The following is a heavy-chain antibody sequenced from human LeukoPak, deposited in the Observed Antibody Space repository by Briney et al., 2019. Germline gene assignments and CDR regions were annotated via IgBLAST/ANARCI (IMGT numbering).Heavy chain of an antibody. D-gene: IGHD6-19*01. Sequence: GGSLILSCAASGFTFSSYSMNWVRQAPGKGLEWVSYISSSSSTIYYADSVKGRFTISRDNAKNSLYLQMNSLRAEDTAVYYCARDRRTGYSSGPGVWGQGTLVTVSS. CDR1: GFTFSSYS. J-gene: IGHJ4*02. CDR3: ARDRRTGYSSGPGV. CDR2: ISSSSSTI. V-gene: IGHV3-48*01.